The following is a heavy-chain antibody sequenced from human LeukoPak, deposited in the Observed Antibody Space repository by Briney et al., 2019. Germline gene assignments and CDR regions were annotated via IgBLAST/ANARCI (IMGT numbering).Heavy chain of an antibody. CDR1: GFTVSSNY. V-gene: IGHV3-53*01. CDR3: ARAHYAILTGYFIGFDY. J-gene: IGHJ4*02. D-gene: IGHD3-9*01. Sequence: GGSLRLSCAASGFTVSSNYMSWVRQAPGKGLEWVSVIYSGGSTYYADSVKGRFTISRDNSKNTLYLQMSSLRAEDTAVYYCARAHYAILTGYFIGFDYWGQGTLVTVSS. CDR2: IYSGGST.